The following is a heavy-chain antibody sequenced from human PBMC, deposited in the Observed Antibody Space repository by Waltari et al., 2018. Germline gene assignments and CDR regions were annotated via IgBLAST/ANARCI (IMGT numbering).Heavy chain of an antibody. CDR1: GASINSHPSY. V-gene: IGHV4-39*01. CDR2: IHYSAST. D-gene: IGHD3-22*01. J-gene: IGHJ4*02. CDR3: ARGLWQGYYYDSSGYPDY. Sequence: QLQLQESGPGLVEPSETLPLTSFVPGASINSHPSYWASFRQPPGKGLEWIGNIHYSASTSYNPSLKSRVTISVDTPKNEFSLELSSVTAADTAVYYCARGLWQGYYYDSSGYPDYWGPGTLVSVSS.